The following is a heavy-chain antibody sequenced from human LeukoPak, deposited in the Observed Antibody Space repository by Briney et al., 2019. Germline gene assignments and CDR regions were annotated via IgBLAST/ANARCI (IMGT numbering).Heavy chain of an antibody. CDR3: ARGAPSRLPAAFNWFDP. V-gene: IGHV1-69*13. D-gene: IGHD2-2*01. CDR2: IIPIFGTA. Sequence: SVKVSCKASGGTSSSYAISWVRQAPGQGLEWMGGIIPIFGTANYAQKFQGRVTITADESTSTAYMELSSLRSEDTAVYYCARGAPSRLPAAFNWFDPWGQGTLVTVSS. J-gene: IGHJ5*02. CDR1: GGTSSSYA.